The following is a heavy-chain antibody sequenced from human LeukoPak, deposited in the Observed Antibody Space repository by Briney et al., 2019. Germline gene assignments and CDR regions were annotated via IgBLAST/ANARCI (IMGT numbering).Heavy chain of an antibody. CDR1: GFIFSDYY. CDR2: ISGSATTT. V-gene: IGHV3-11*01. Sequence: PGGSLRLSCAASGFIFSDYYMHWIRQAPGKGLEWVSFISGSATTTYYVDSVKGRFTLSRDNAKNSLYLLMNSLRAEDSAVYYCARDMYYGSGTPMQYGMDVWGPGTTVTVSS. CDR3: ARDMYYGSGTPMQYGMDV. D-gene: IGHD3-10*01. J-gene: IGHJ6*02.